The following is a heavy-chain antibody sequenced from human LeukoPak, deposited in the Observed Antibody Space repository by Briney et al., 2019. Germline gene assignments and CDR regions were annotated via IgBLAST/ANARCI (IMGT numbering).Heavy chain of an antibody. CDR2: IYSSGNT. Sequence: SETLSLTCAVSGASITSSNYYWGWVRQSPGKGLEWIGNIYSSGNTYYNASLKRRVTMYIDTSKNQFFLKLSSVTAADTAMYYCAKSNVYGLIDYWGQGTLVTVSS. J-gene: IGHJ4*02. V-gene: IGHV4-39*01. D-gene: IGHD5/OR15-5a*01. CDR1: GASITSSNYY. CDR3: AKSNVYGLIDY.